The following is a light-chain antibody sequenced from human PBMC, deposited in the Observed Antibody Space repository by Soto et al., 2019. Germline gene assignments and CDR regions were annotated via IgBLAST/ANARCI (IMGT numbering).Light chain of an antibody. Sequence: EIVLTQSPGTLSLSPGERVTLSCTASQSVSSSNLAWYQQKPGQAPRLLISGASSRATGIPDRFSGGGSGTEFTLKISRVEAEDVGVYYCMQRKEFPYTFGQGTKLEIK. V-gene: IGKV3-20*01. CDR3: MQRKEFPYT. J-gene: IGKJ2*01. CDR1: QSVSSSN. CDR2: GAS.